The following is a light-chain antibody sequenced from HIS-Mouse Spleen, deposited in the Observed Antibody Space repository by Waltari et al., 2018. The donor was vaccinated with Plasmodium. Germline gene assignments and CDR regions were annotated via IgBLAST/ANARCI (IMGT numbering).Light chain of an antibody. J-gene: IGLJ3*02. CDR3: YSAADNNRV. CDR2: KDS. Sequence: SYELTSPSSVSVSPGQTAKITCSGSVLAKKFARWFQQKPGQAPVLVIYKDSERPSGIPERFSGSSSGTTVTVTISGAQVEDEADYYCYSAADNNRVFGGGTKLTVL. CDR1: VLAKKF. V-gene: IGLV3-27*01.